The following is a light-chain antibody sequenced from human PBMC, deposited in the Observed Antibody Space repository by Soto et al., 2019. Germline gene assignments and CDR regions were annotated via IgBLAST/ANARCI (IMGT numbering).Light chain of an antibody. Sequence: QSVLTQPASVSVSPGQSITISCTGSTSDIGGYNYVSWYQQHPGKAPKLLIYDVSYRPSGISDRFSGSKSGNTASLTISGLQPEDEADYYCSSYGASSTLFGGGTKVTVL. CDR1: TSDIGGYNY. CDR3: SSYGASSTL. J-gene: IGLJ2*01. CDR2: DVS. V-gene: IGLV2-14*03.